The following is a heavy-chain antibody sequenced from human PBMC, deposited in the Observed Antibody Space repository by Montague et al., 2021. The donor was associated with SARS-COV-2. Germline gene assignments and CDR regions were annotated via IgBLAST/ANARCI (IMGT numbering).Heavy chain of an antibody. D-gene: IGHD3-10*01. CDR1: GFTFSRYW. J-gene: IGHJ4*02. Sequence: SLRLSCAASGFTFSRYWMTWVRQAPGKGLEWVANIKEDGSEKYYVDSVKGRFTISRDNAKNSLPLQMNSLRAEDTAVYYCARTGYFASGNYVWGRGTLVTVSS. CDR3: ARTGYFASGNYV. CDR2: IKEDGSEK. V-gene: IGHV3-7*01.